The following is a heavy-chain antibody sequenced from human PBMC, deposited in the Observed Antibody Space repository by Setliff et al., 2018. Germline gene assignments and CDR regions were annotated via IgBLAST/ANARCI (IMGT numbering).Heavy chain of an antibody. V-gene: IGHV4-34*01. J-gene: IGHJ4*02. CDR1: GGTFSDYY. CDR3: ARAPRYFDSTGSYFDG. Sequence: PSETLSLTCAASGGTFSDYYWTWIRQHPEKGLEWIGEIKHTGSTNYNPSLKSRVSISVDTSKNQFSLNLTSVTAADTAVYYCARAPRYFDSTGSYFDGWGQGTPVTVSS. D-gene: IGHD3-22*01. CDR2: IKHTGST.